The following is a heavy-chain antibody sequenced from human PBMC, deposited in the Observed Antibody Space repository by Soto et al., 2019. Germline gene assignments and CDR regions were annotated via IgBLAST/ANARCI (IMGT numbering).Heavy chain of an antibody. J-gene: IGHJ6*02. CDR1: GFTFTSSA. V-gene: IGHV1-58*01. CDR2: IVVGSGNT. Sequence: ASVKVSCKASGFTFTSSAVQWVRQARGQRLEWIGWIVVGSGNTNYAQKFQERVTITRDMSTSTAYMELSSLRSEDTAVYYCAAVGMYYGEQLWTNYYGMDVWGQGTTVTVSS. D-gene: IGHD5-18*01. CDR3: AAVGMYYGEQLWTNYYGMDV.